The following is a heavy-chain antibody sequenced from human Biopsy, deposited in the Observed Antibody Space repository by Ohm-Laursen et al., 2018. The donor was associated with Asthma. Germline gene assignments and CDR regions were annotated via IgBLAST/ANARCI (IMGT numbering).Heavy chain of an antibody. CDR1: GGTFNTYV. CDR3: ARKAGSCISRTCYSLDF. J-gene: IGHJ4*02. V-gene: IGHV1-69*15. D-gene: IGHD2-2*01. CDR2: INSVFGTT. Sequence: SSVKVSCKSLGGTFNTYVIGWVRQAPGQGLEWMGRINSVFGTTTYPQKFQDRVTITADDSTSTVYMELSSLRSEDTAVYYCARKAGSCISRTCYSLDFWGQGTLVTVSS.